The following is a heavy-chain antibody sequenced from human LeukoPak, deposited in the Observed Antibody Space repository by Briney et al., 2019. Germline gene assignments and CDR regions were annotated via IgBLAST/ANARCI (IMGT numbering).Heavy chain of an antibody. CDR1: GFDFSTYS. CDR2: ISSSSSNI. CDR3: ARVGRSGWTVDY. D-gene: IGHD6-19*01. V-gene: IGHV3-48*04. J-gene: IGHJ4*02. Sequence: GGSLRLSCAASGFDFSTYSIDWVRQAPGEGLEWVSYISSSSSNIYHADSVKGRFTISRDNAKNSLHLQMNSLRAEDTAVYYCARVGRSGWTVDYWGQGTLVTVSS.